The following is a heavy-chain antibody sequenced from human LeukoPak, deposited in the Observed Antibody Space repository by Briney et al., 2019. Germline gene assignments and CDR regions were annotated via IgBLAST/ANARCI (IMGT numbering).Heavy chain of an antibody. D-gene: IGHD5-18*01. CDR3: ARTSGYSYGYFDY. CDR1: GFTFSSYA. J-gene: IGHJ4*02. V-gene: IGHV3-23*01. Sequence: GGSLRLSCAASGFTFSSYAMSWVRQAPGKGLEWVSAISGSGGSTYYADSVKGRFTISGDNSKNTLYLQMNSLRAEDTAVYYCARTSGYSYGYFDYWGQGTLVTVSS. CDR2: ISGSGGST.